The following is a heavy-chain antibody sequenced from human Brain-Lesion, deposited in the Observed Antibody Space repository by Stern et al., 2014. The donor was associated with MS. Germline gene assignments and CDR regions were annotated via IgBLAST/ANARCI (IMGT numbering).Heavy chain of an antibody. D-gene: IGHD1-26*01. CDR2: IHYSGFT. CDR3: ARHDSVPRPSQLYSARDRGPGYFDY. V-gene: IGHV4-39*01. J-gene: IGHJ4*02. CDR1: GGSISSSTYY. Sequence: VQLVESGPGLVKPSETLSLTCTVSGGSISSSTYYWAWIRQPPGKGLGWIGNIHYSGFTYYNPSLKSRVTISVDMSKNQFSLKLSSVTAADTAIYYCARHDSVPRPSQLYSARDRGPGYFDYWGQGTLVTVSS.